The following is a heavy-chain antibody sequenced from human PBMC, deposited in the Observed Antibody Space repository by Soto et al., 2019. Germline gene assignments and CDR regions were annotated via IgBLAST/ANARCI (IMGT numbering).Heavy chain of an antibody. D-gene: IGHD2-8*01. CDR2: IRNKVNSHTT. V-gene: IGHV3-72*01. CDR3: ARGDCSNGVCSRYIDL. J-gene: IGHJ2*01. Sequence: EVQLVESGGGLVQPGGSLRLSCAASGFTFSDHDMDWDRQAPGKGLEWVGRIRNKVNSHTTEYAASVKGRFTISRDDSKNSLYLQMKSLKPEATAVYYWARGDCSNGVCSRYIDLWGRGTLVTVSS. CDR1: GFTFSDHD.